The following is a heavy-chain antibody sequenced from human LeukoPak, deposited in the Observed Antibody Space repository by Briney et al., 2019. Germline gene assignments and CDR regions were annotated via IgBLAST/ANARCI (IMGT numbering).Heavy chain of an antibody. CDR3: AKDRGIAVASTDFDY. Sequence: AGGSLRLSSAASGFTFSSFAMSWVRQAPGKGLEWVSAITGSGGSTYYADSVKGRFTISRDNSKNTLYLQMNSLRAEDTAVYYCAKDRGIAVASTDFDYWGQGTLVTVSS. J-gene: IGHJ4*02. CDR1: GFTFSSFA. V-gene: IGHV3-23*01. D-gene: IGHD6-19*01. CDR2: ITGSGGST.